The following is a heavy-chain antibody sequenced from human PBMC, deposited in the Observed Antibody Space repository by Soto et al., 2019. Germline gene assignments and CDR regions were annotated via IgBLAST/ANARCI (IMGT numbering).Heavy chain of an antibody. Sequence: QVQLVQSGTEVKKPGASVKVSCQASGYRFTHYVIHWVRQAPGQRLEWMGWIGAGDGKTYYSQNFQGRVTITKDTSASTAYMELSSLISEDTTVYYCVRDYASDSGVHLDFWGQGTLVTVSS. CDR3: VRDYASDSGVHLDF. V-gene: IGHV1-3*01. D-gene: IGHD3-22*01. CDR2: IGAGDGKT. J-gene: IGHJ4*02. CDR1: GYRFTHYV.